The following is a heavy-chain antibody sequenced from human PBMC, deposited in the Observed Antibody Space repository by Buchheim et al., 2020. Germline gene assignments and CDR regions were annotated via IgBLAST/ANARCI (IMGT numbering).Heavy chain of an antibody. V-gene: IGHV4-31*03. D-gene: IGHD5-18*01. Sequence: QVQLQESGPGLVKPSQTLSLTCTVSGGSISSGGYYWSWIRQHPGKGLEWIGYIYYSGSTDYNPSLKSRVTISVDPSKNKFSLKLSSVTAADTAVYYCARVHFPRRIQLWLGYFDYWGQGTL. J-gene: IGHJ4*02. CDR2: IYYSGST. CDR3: ARVHFPRRIQLWLGYFDY. CDR1: GGSISSGGYY.